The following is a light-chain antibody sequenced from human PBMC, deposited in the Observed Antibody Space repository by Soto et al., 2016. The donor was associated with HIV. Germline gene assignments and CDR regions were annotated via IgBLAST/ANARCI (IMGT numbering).Light chain of an antibody. J-gene: IGKJ1*01. CDR3: QKXNSAIRT. CDR1: RAITNY. V-gene: IGKV1-27*01. Sequence: IQMTQSPSFLSASVGDRITITCRASRAITNYVAWYQQKPGRGPQLLMYGASTLHSGVPSRFSGSGYGTDFTLTINSLQPEDVATYYCQKXNSAIRTFGQGDQGGNQT. CDR2: GAS.